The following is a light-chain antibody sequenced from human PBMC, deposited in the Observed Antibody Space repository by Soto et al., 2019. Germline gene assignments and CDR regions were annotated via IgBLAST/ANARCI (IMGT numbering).Light chain of an antibody. CDR3: QQYDNWPTIT. CDR1: QSVSSN. J-gene: IGKJ5*01. Sequence: EIVMTQSRATPSVSPGERATLSCRASQSVSSNLAWYQQKHGQAPRLIVYGASTRATSIPARFSGSGSGTEFTLTISSLQSEDFAVYYCQQYDNWPTITFGQGTRLEIK. CDR2: GAS. V-gene: IGKV3-15*01.